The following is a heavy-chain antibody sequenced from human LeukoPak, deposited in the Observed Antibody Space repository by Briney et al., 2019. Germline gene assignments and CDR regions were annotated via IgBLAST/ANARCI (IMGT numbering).Heavy chain of an antibody. CDR2: ISGSGGST. CDR1: GFTFSSYA. V-gene: IGHV3-23*01. Sequence: GGSLRLSCAASGFTFSSYAMSWVRHAPGKGLEWVSAISGSGGSTYYADSVKGRFTISRDNAKNSLYLQMNSLRAEDTALYYCAKGFLPPFLTGPYLDDAFDIWGQGTMVTVSS. J-gene: IGHJ3*02. D-gene: IGHD3-9*01. CDR3: AKGFLPPFLTGPYLDDAFDI.